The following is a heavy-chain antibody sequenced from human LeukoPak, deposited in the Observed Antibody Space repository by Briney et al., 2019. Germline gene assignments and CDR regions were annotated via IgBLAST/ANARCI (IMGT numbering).Heavy chain of an antibody. Sequence: ETLSLTCTVSGGSISRSNYYWGWIRQPPGKGLEWVATIKQDGSKKYYVDSVKGRIIISRDNAKNSLYLQMNSLRAEDTAVYYCARGVMEAYYYDSSGSLAEVYMDVWGKGTTVTISS. CDR3: ARGVMEAYYYDSSGSLAEVYMDV. J-gene: IGHJ6*03. CDR1: GGSISRSNYY. V-gene: IGHV3-7*01. CDR2: IKQDGSKK. D-gene: IGHD3-22*01.